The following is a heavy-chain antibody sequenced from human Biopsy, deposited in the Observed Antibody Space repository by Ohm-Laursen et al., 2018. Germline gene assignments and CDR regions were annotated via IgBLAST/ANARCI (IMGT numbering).Heavy chain of an antibody. CDR3: ARVKAGTYGALDI. D-gene: IGHD1-26*01. V-gene: IGHV4-59*01. CDR1: GVSMTGND. CDR2: IYYSGGT. Sequence: TLSFTCSVFGVSMTGNDWSRHPLAPGLGLDSIVYIYYSGGTKYNPSLASRVTFSVDMSKSQFPLKLNSVTAADTAVYYCARVKAGTYGALDIWGQGALVAVSS. J-gene: IGHJ3*02.